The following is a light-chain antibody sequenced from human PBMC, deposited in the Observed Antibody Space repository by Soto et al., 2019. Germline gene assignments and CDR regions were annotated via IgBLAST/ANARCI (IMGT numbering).Light chain of an antibody. CDR2: GAS. CDR3: QQYGSS. J-gene: IGKJ4*01. V-gene: IGKV3D-15*01. CDR1: QSVSSN. Sequence: EIVMSQSPATLSVSPGERATLSCRASQSVSSNLAWYQQKPGQAPRLLIYGASYRATGIPARFSGSGSGTEFNLTISSLQSEDFAVYYCQQYGSSFGGGTKVDIK.